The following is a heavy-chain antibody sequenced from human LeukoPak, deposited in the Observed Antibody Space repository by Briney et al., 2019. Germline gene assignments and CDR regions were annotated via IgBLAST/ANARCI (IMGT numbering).Heavy chain of an antibody. CDR3: AKAALSLFNWFDP. CDR2: INAGNGNT. J-gene: IGHJ5*02. D-gene: IGHD3-16*01. V-gene: IGHV1-3*01. CDR1: GYTFTSYA. Sequence: GASVKVSCKASGYTFTSYAMHWVRQAPGQRLEWMGWINAGNGNTKYSQKFQGRVTITRDTSASTAYMELSSLRSEDTAVYYCAKAALSLFNWFDPWGQGTLVTVSS.